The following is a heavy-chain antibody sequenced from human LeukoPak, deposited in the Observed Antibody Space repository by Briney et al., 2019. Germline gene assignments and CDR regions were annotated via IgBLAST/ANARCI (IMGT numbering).Heavy chain of an antibody. V-gene: IGHV3-33*01. CDR1: GFTFSSYG. Sequence: GGSLRLSCAASGFTFSSYGMHWVRQAPGKGLEWVAVIWYDGGNKYYADSVKGRFTISRDNSKNTLYLQMNSLRAEDTAVYYCARDGGLLYDSFHYYYYGMDVWGQGTTVTVSS. CDR2: IWYDGGNK. CDR3: ARDGGLLYDSFHYYYYGMDV. J-gene: IGHJ6*02. D-gene: IGHD2-2*02.